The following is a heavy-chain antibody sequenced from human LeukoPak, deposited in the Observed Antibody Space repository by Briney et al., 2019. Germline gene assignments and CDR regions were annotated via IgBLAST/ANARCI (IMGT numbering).Heavy chain of an antibody. Sequence: ASVKVSCKTSGYSFTTSGISWVRQAPGQGLEWMGWISVYNGNTNYAQKLQGRVTMTTDTSTSTAYMELRSLRSDDTAVYYCARAIRTDEMGEFWSGYSSPIDYWGQGTLVTVSS. CDR3: ARAIRTDEMGEFWSGYSSPIDY. D-gene: IGHD3-3*01. CDR1: GYSFTTSG. J-gene: IGHJ4*02. CDR2: ISVYNGNT. V-gene: IGHV1-18*01.